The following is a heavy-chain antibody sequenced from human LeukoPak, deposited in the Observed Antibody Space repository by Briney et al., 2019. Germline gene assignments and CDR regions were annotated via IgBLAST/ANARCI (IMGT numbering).Heavy chain of an antibody. Sequence: GGSLRLSCAVSGFTFSTYWMSWVRQAPGKGLEWVVNMKQDGNEEYYVDSVKGRFTISRDNAKNSLYLQMNSLRAEDTAVYYCARPYTSGWYGGFNYWGQGTLVTVSS. CDR3: ARPYTSGWYGGFNY. D-gene: IGHD6-19*01. CDR2: MKQDGNEE. J-gene: IGHJ4*02. CDR1: GFTFSTYW. V-gene: IGHV3-7*05.